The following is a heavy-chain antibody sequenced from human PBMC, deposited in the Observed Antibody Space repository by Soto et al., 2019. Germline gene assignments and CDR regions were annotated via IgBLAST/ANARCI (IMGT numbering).Heavy chain of an antibody. CDR2: FSGYAGST. D-gene: IGHD2-2*01. Sequence: EVQLLESGGGLVQPGGSLRLSCAASGFTSSTYAMSWVRQAPGRGLEWVSSFSGYAGSTYYADSVKGRFTISRDNSKNTLYLQMNSLRAEDTALYFCAKAACTSTSCPSDYWGQGTLVTVSS. J-gene: IGHJ4*02. V-gene: IGHV3-23*01. CDR1: GFTSSTYA. CDR3: AKAACTSTSCPSDY.